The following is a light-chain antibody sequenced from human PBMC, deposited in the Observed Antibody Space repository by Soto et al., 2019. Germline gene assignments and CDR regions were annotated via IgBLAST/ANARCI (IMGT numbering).Light chain of an antibody. J-gene: IGKJ4*01. Sequence: DIQMTQSPSTLSAPVGDRVTITCRASQSISTYLAWYQQKPGKAPQLLIYDAPTLESGVPSRFSGSGSGTEFTLTVSSLQPDDSATYYCQQYSTYTTFGGGTKVDIK. V-gene: IGKV1-5*01. CDR3: QQYSTYTT. CDR1: QSISTY. CDR2: DAP.